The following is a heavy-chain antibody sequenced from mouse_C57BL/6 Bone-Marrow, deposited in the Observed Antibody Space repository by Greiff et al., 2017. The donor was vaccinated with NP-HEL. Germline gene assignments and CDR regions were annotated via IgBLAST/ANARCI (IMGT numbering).Heavy chain of an antibody. CDR2: IYPRSGNT. CDR1: GYTFTSYG. J-gene: IGHJ1*03. Sequence: VQLQQSGAELARPGASVKLSCKASGYTFTSYGISWVKQSTGQGLEWIGEIYPRSGNTYYHEKFKGKATLTADKSSSTAYMERRSLTSEDSAVYFCAREILRYAVGADWYFDVWGTGTTVTVSS. V-gene: IGHV1-81*01. CDR3: AREILRYAVGADWYFDV. D-gene: IGHD1-1*01.